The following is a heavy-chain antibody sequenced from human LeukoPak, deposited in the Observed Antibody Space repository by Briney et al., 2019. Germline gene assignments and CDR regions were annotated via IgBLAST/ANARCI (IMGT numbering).Heavy chain of an antibody. CDR1: GFTFSSYS. Sequence: GGSPRLSCAASGFTFSSYSMNWVRQAPGKGLEWVSSISSSSSYIYYADSVKGRFTISRDNAKNTLYLQMNSLRAEDTAVYYCASTYDSTYYFDYWGQGTLVTVSS. D-gene: IGHD3-22*01. J-gene: IGHJ4*02. CDR3: ASTYDSTYYFDY. CDR2: ISSSSSYI. V-gene: IGHV3-21*01.